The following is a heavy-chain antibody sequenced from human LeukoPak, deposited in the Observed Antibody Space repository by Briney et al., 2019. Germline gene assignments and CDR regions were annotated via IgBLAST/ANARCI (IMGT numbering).Heavy chain of an antibody. V-gene: IGHV1-2*02. CDR1: GYTFTGYY. D-gene: IGHD6-13*01. Sequence: RASVKVSCKASGYTFTGYYMHWVRQAPGQGLEWMGWINPNSGGTNYAQKFQGRVTMTRDTSISTAYMELSRLRSDDTAVYYCASGGRGSSWYREPYYFDYWGQGTLVTVSS. CDR3: ASGGRGSSWYREPYYFDY. CDR2: INPNSGGT. J-gene: IGHJ4*02.